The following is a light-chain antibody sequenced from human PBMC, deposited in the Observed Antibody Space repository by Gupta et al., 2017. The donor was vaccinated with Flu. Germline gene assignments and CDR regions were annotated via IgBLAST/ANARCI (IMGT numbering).Light chain of an antibody. CDR3: QQYGSSPPMYT. J-gene: IGKJ2*01. Sequence: ATLSCRASQSVSSSYLAWYQQRSGQAPRLLIYGASNRATGIPDRFSGSGSGTDFALTISRLEPEDFAVYYCQQYGSSPPMYTFGQGTKLEIK. CDR1: QSVSSSY. V-gene: IGKV3-20*01. CDR2: GAS.